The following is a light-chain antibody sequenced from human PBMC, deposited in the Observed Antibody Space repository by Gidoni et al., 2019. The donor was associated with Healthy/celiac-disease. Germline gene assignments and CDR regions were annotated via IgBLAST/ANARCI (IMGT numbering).Light chain of an antibody. CDR3: QSADSIGSWV. CDR2: KDT. CDR1: ALPKQY. V-gene: IGLV3-25*03. J-gene: IGLJ3*02. Sequence: SYELTQPPSVSVSPGQTARITCSVDALPKQYAYWYQQKPGQAPVLVIFKDTERPSGIPERFSGSSSGTTVTLTISGVQAEDEADYYCQSADSIGSWVFGGGTKLTVL.